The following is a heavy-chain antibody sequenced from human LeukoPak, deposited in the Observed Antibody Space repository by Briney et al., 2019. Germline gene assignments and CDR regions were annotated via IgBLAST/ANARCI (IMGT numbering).Heavy chain of an antibody. V-gene: IGHV4-39*07. Sequence: SETLSLTCTVSGGSISSSSYYWGWIRQPPGKGLEWIGSIYYSGSTYYNPSLKSRVTISVDTSKNQFSLKLSSVTAADTAVYYCARAATTDYFDYWGQGTLVTVSS. CDR3: ARAATTDYFDY. J-gene: IGHJ4*02. D-gene: IGHD4-17*01. CDR2: IYYSGST. CDR1: GGSISSSSYY.